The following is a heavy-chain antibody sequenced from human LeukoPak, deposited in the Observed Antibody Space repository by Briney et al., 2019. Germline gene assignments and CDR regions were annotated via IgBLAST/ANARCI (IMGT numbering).Heavy chain of an antibody. J-gene: IGHJ4*02. CDR1: GGSISSYY. CDR2: IYTSGST. Sequence: SETLSLTCTVSGGSISSYYWSWIWQPARKGLEWIGRIYTSGSTTHNPSLKSRVTMSVATSKNQFSLKMSSVTAADTAVYYCASYTSAGAYYDFWGQGTLVTVSS. V-gene: IGHV4-4*07. CDR3: ASYTSAGAYYDF. D-gene: IGHD4-11*01.